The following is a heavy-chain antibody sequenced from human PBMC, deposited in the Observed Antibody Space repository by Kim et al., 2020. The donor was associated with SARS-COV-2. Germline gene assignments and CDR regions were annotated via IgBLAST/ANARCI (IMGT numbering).Heavy chain of an antibody. J-gene: IGHJ4*02. CDR2: IIPIFGTA. D-gene: IGHD6-13*01. Sequence: SVKVSCKASGGTFSSYAISWVRQAPGQGLEWMGGIIPIFGTANYAQKFQGRVTITADESTSTAYMELSSLRSEDTAVYYCARVPQKAAAGPTLDYWGQGTLVTVSS. CDR3: ARVPQKAAAGPTLDY. V-gene: IGHV1-69*13. CDR1: GGTFSSYA.